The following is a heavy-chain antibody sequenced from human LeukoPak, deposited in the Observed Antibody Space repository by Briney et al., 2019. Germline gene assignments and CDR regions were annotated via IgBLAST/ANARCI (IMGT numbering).Heavy chain of an antibody. CDR2: ISYDGSNK. D-gene: IGHD4-17*01. CDR3: AKDLNGDYY. CDR1: GFTFSSYG. J-gene: IGHJ4*02. Sequence: GGSLRLSCAASGFTFSSYGMHWVRQAPGKGLEWVAVISYDGSNKYYADSVKGRFTISRDNSKNTLYLRMNSLRAEDTALYYCAKDLNGDYYWGQGTLVTVSS. V-gene: IGHV3-30*18.